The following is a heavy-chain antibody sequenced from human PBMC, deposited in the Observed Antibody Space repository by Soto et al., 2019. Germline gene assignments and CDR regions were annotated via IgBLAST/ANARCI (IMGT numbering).Heavy chain of an antibody. V-gene: IGHV1-18*01. CDR2: ISAYNGNT. J-gene: IGHJ5*02. Sequence: ASVKVSCKASGYTFTSYGISWVRQAPGQGLEWMGWISAYNGNTNYAQKLQGRVTMTTDTSTSTAYMELRSLRSDDTAVYYCARDPAMHSSSSGWFDPWGQGTLVTVSS. D-gene: IGHD6-6*01. CDR3: ARDPAMHSSSSGWFDP. CDR1: GYTFTSYG.